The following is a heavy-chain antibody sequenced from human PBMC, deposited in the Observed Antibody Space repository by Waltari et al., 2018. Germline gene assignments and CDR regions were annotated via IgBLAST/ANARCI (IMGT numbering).Heavy chain of an antibody. Sequence: EVQLVESGGGLVQPGGSLRLSCATSGFSFSSYWMSWGRQAPGKGLGWLDNINHDGSGKFFLGSVKGRFTISRDNAKKSVYLQMNSLTGEDTAVYYCATSLDAAGNDWGQGTLVTVSS. D-gene: IGHD5-18*01. CDR1: GFSFSSYW. CDR2: INHDGSGK. J-gene: IGHJ4*02. CDR3: ATSLDAAGND. V-gene: IGHV3-7*01.